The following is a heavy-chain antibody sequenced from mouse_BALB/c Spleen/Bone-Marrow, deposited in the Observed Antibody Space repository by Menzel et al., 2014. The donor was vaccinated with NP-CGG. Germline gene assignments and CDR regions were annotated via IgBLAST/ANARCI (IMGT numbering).Heavy chain of an antibody. V-gene: IGHV4-1*02. J-gene: IGHJ2*01. Sequence: DVQLQESGGGLVQPGGSLKLPCAASGFDFSRYWMSWVRQAPGKGLEWIGEINPDSRTINYSPSLKDKFIISRDNAKNTLYLRLNKVRSEDTALYYCARPDYYGYLNYWGQGTTLTVSS. CDR1: GFDFSRYW. D-gene: IGHD1-1*01. CDR2: INPDSRTI. CDR3: ARPDYYGYLNY.